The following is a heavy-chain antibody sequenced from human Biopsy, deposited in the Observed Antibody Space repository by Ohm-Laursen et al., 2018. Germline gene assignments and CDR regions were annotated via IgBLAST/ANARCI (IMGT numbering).Heavy chain of an antibody. J-gene: IGHJ4*02. Sequence: SLRLSCAASRFPVSDYCMSWIRQAPGRGLEWVSDINSSGSTKYHAESVKGRFTISRDNAMNSVYLQMNSLRGEDTAVYYCARAVGIAAAPIDYWGQGTLVTVSS. CDR2: INSSGSTK. CDR3: ARAVGIAAAPIDY. V-gene: IGHV3-11*01. CDR1: RFPVSDYC. D-gene: IGHD2-15*01.